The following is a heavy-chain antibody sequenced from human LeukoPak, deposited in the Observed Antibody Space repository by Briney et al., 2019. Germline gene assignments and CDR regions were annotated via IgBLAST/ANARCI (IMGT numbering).Heavy chain of an antibody. CDR3: ARFGYDSSGYYLFDY. Sequence: KPSETLSLTCTVSGGSISSYYWGWIRQPPGKGLEWIGYIYYSGSTNYNPSLKSRVTISVDTSKNQFSLKLSSVTAADTAVYYCARFGYDSSGYYLFDYWGQGTLVTVSS. D-gene: IGHD3-22*01. J-gene: IGHJ4*02. V-gene: IGHV4-59*01. CDR1: GGSISSYY. CDR2: IYYSGST.